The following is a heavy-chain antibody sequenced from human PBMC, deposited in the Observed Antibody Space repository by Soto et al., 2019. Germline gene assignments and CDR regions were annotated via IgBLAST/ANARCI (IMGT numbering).Heavy chain of an antibody. CDR2: IWYDGSNK. J-gene: IGHJ6*02. V-gene: IGHV3-33*01. Sequence: QPGGSLRLSCAASGFTFSSYGMHWVRQAPGKGLEWVAVIWYDGSNKYYADSVKGRFTTSRDNSKNTLYLQMNSLRAEDTAVYYCAREVDYYGSGSYYNSGYYYYGMDVWGQGTTVTVSS. CDR3: AREVDYYGSGSYYNSGYYYYGMDV. CDR1: GFTFSSYG. D-gene: IGHD3-10*01.